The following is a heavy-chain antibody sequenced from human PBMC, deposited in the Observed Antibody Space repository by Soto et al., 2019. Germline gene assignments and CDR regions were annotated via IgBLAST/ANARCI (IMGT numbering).Heavy chain of an antibody. D-gene: IGHD3-3*01. CDR1: GGSISSSSYY. CDR2: IYYSGST. V-gene: IGHV4-39*02. CDR3: ARDERITIFGVDNYYYYYGMDV. J-gene: IGHJ6*02. Sequence: PSETLSLTCTVSGGSISSSSYYWGWIRHPPGKGLEWIGSIYYSGSTYYNPSLKSRVTISVDTSKNQFSLKLSSVTAADTAVYYCARDERITIFGVDNYYYYYGMDVWGQGTTVTVSS.